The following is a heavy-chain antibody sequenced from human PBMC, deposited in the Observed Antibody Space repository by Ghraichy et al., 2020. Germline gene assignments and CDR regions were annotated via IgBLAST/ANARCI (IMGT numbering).Heavy chain of an antibody. CDR2: IYPGDSDT. J-gene: IGHJ6*02. D-gene: IGHD3-10*01. CDR3: ARQGLLWFGEMGRMDV. Sequence: GESLNISCKGSGYSFTSYWIGWVRQMPGKGLEWMGIIYPGDSDTRYSPSFQGQVTISADKSISTAYLQWSSLKASDTAMYYCARQGLLWFGEMGRMDVWGQGTTVTVSS. V-gene: IGHV5-51*01. CDR1: GYSFTSYW.